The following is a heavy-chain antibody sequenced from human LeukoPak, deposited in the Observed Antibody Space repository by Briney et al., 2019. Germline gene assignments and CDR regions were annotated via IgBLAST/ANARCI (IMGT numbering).Heavy chain of an antibody. Sequence: SETLSLTCAVYGGSFSGYYWSWIRQPPGKGLEWVGEINHSGSTNYNPSLKRRVTISVDTSKNQFSLKQSSVTAADTAVYYCGRARLYSSGWYLAERNYYYSGMDVWGQGTTVTVSS. CDR2: INHSGST. CDR3: GRARLYSSGWYLAERNYYYSGMDV. D-gene: IGHD6-19*01. CDR1: GGSFSGYY. J-gene: IGHJ6*02. V-gene: IGHV4-34*01.